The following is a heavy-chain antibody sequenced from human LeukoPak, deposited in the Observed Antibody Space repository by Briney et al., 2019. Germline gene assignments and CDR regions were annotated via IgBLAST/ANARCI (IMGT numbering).Heavy chain of an antibody. CDR3: ARVASDSYDSSGYQPYFDY. D-gene: IGHD3-22*01. CDR1: SFSISSGHYY. Sequence: SETLSLTCTVSSFSISSGHYYWSWIRQPPGKGLEWMGYIYYSGSTYYNPSLKSRVTISVDTSKNQFSLKLSSVTAADTAVYYCARVASDSYDSSGYQPYFDYWGQGTLVTVSS. J-gene: IGHJ4*02. CDR2: IYYSGST. V-gene: IGHV4-30-4*01.